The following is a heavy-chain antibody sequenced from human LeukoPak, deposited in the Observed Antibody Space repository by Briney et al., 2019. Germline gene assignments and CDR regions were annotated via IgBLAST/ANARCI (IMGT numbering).Heavy chain of an antibody. V-gene: IGHV4-39*02. Sequence: PSETLSLTCTVSGGSISSSSYYWGWIRQPPGKGLEWIGSIYYSGSTYYNPSLKSRVTISVDTSKNQSSLKLSSVTAADTAVYYCARDRNYYDSSGPSYYFDYWGQGTLVTVSS. D-gene: IGHD3-22*01. J-gene: IGHJ4*02. CDR2: IYYSGST. CDR3: ARDRNYYDSSGPSYYFDY. CDR1: GGSISSSSYY.